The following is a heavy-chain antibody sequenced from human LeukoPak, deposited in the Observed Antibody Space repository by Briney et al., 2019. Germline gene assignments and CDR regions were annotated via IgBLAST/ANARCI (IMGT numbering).Heavy chain of an antibody. V-gene: IGHV4-59*01. CDR3: ARGLGYCDSRAFDI. CDR2: IYYSGST. D-gene: IGHD3-22*01. J-gene: IGHJ3*02. CDR1: GGSISSYY. Sequence: SETLSLTCTVSGGSISSYYWIWIRQPPGKGLEWIGYIYYSGSTNYNPSLKSRVTISVDTSKNQFSLKLRSVPAADTAVYYCARGLGYCDSRAFDIWGQGTMVTVSS.